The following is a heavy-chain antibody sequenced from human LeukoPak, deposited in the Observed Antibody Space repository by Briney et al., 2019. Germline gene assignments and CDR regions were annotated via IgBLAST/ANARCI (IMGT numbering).Heavy chain of an antibody. J-gene: IGHJ4*02. CDR2: IWYGGSNK. Sequence: GGSLRLSCAASGFTFSSYGMHWVRQAPGKGLEWVAVIWYGGSNKYYADSVKGRFTISRDNSKNTLYLQMNSLRAEDTAVYYCAAGFAFDYWGQGTLVTVSS. CDR3: AAGFAFDY. V-gene: IGHV3-33*08. CDR1: GFTFSSYG. D-gene: IGHD3-16*01.